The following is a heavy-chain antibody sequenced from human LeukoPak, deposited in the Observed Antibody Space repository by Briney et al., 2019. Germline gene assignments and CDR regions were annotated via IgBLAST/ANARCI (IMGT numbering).Heavy chain of an antibody. CDR1: GRTFSSYA. Sequence: ASVKVSCKASGRTFSSYAISWVRQAPGQGLEWMGGIIPIFGTANYAQKFQGRVTITADKSTSTAYMELSSLRSEDTAVYYCARHGKDSVEAPPVEDHPKHYYYQMDVWGKGTTVTISS. CDR2: IIPIFGTA. J-gene: IGHJ6*03. CDR3: ARHGKDSVEAPPVEDHPKHYYYQMDV. V-gene: IGHV1-69*06. D-gene: IGHD2-2*01.